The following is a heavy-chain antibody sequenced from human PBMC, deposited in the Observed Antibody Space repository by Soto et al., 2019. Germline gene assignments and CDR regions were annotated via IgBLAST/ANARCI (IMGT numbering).Heavy chain of an antibody. V-gene: IGHV1-69*01. J-gene: IGHJ6*02. CDR3: ACVLRYFDWSDRQNDYYYCYGMDV. CDR1: GGTFSSYA. CDR2: IIPIFGTA. D-gene: IGHD3-9*01. Sequence: QVQLVQSGAEVKKPGPSVKVSCKASGGTFSSYAISWVRQAPGQGLEWMGGIIPIFGTANYAQKFPSRVTITADESASTAYMVLSSLRSEDTAVYYCACVLRYFDWSDRQNDYYYCYGMDVWGQGTTVTVSS.